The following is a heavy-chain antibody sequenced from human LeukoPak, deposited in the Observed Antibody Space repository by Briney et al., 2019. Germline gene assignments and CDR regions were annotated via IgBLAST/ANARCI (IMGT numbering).Heavy chain of an antibody. CDR3: AMDHRHRSGFYYGWFDP. CDR2: IYYSGST. CDR1: GGSTSSYY. Sequence: SETLSLTCTVSGGSTSSYYWSSIRQPPGKGLEWIGYIYYSGSTNYNPSLKSRVTISVDTSKNQFSLKLSSVTAADTAVYYFAMDHRHRSGFYYGWFDPWGQGTLVTVSS. J-gene: IGHJ5*02. V-gene: IGHV4-59*01. D-gene: IGHD3-22*01.